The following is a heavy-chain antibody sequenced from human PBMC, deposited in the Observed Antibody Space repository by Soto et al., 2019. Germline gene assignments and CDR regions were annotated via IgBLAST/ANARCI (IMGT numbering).Heavy chain of an antibody. CDR2: IYYSGST. Sequence: SETLSLTCTVSGGSISSGAYYWSWIRQHPGKGLEWIGYIYYSGSTYYKPSLKSRVTMSVDTSKNQFSLKLNSVTAADTAVYYCARDEGDAYDYWGQGTLVTVSS. J-gene: IGHJ4*02. D-gene: IGHD2-21*02. CDR3: ARDEGDAYDY. V-gene: IGHV4-31*03. CDR1: GGSISSGAYY.